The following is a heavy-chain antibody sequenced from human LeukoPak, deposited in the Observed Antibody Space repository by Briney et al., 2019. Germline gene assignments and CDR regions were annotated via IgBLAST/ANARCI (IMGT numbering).Heavy chain of an antibody. Sequence: SETLSLTCAVYGGSFSSYYWSWIRQPPGKGLEWIGEINHSGSTNYNPSLKSRVTISVDTSKNQFSLKLSSVTAADTAVYYCARRIVVVPAALDYWGHGTLVTVSS. D-gene: IGHD2-2*01. V-gene: IGHV4-34*01. CDR2: INHSGST. J-gene: IGHJ4*01. CDR3: ARRIVVVPAALDY. CDR1: GGSFSSYY.